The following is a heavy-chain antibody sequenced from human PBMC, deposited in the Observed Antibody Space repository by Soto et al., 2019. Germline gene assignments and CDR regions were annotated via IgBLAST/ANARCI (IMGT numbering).Heavy chain of an antibody. D-gene: IGHD6-13*01. CDR3: AKGGYSSSWYRDYYYGMDV. V-gene: IGHV3-43D*04. J-gene: IGHJ6*02. CDR2: ISWDGGST. CDR1: GFTFDDYA. Sequence: HPGGSLRLSCAASGFTFDDYAMHWVRQAPGKGLEWVSLISWDGGSTYYADSVKGRFTISRDNSKNSLYLQMNSLRAEDTALYYCAKGGYSSSWYRDYYYGMDVWGQGTTVTVS.